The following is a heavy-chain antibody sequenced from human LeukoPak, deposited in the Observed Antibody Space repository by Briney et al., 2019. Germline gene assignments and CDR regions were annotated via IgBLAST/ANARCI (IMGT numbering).Heavy chain of an antibody. CDR1: GFTFSSYS. J-gene: IGHJ4*02. V-gene: IGHV3-21*01. Sequence: GGSLRLSCAASGFTFSSYSMNWVRQAPGKGLEWVSSISTSSSYIYYADSVKGRFTISRDNAKNSLYPQMNSLRAEDTAVYYCARDTTYGSGTYSFDYWGQGTLVTVSS. CDR2: ISTSSSYI. CDR3: ARDTTYGSGTYSFDY. D-gene: IGHD3-10*01.